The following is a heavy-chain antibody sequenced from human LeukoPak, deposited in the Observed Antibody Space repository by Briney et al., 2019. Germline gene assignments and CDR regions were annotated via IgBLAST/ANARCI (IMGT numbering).Heavy chain of an antibody. V-gene: IGHV3-21*01. D-gene: IGHD3-22*01. CDR3: ARVPYYYDSSGYLFDY. J-gene: IGHJ4*02. CDR1: GFTFSSYS. Sequence: PGGSLRLSCAASGFTFSSYSMNWVRQAPGKGLEWVSSISSSSSYIYYADSVKGRFTISRDNAKNSLYLQTNSLRAEDTAVYYCARVPYYYDSSGYLFDYWGQGTLVTVSS. CDR2: ISSSSSYI.